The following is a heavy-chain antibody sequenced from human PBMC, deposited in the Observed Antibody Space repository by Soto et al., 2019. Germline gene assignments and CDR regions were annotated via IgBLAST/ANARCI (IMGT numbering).Heavy chain of an antibody. D-gene: IGHD2-21*02. CDR2: INLYSGDT. J-gene: IGHJ4*02. CDR3: TRGGVVTTIDY. V-gene: IGHV1-2*04. CDR1: GYTFTLYY. Sequence: QVQLVQSGAEVKKPGASVKVSCKASGYTFTLYYMHWVRQAPGQGLEWVGWINLYSGDTNYAQKFQGWVTMTRDTSISTAYMELSNLKSDDTAVYYCTRGGVVTTIDYLGQGTLVTVSS.